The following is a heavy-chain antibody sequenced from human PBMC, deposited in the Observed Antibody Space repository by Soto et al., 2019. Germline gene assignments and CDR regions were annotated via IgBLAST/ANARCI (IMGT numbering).Heavy chain of an antibody. Sequence: DVQLVESGGGLVQPGRSLRLSCAASGFTFDNYAMHWVRQVPGKGLEWVSGISWNSDNIGYADSVKGRFTISRDNAKNSLYLQMNSLRAEDTALYYCAKDWGSVVVPATGFDYWGQGTLVTVSS. CDR1: GFTFDNYA. J-gene: IGHJ4*02. V-gene: IGHV3-9*01. CDR3: AKDWGSVVVPATGFDY. CDR2: ISWNSDNI. D-gene: IGHD2-15*01.